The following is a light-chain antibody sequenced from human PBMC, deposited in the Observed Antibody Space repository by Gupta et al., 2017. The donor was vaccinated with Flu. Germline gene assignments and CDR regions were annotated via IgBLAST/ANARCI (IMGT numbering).Light chain of an antibody. CDR3: QQYESWPFS. CDR1: VSLYNR. CDR2: GAS. J-gene: IGKJ2*03. Sequence: GERATLTGRASVSLYNRFAWYQQKPGQAPRLLMSGASTRASDVPARFSGSGSGTEYTLTISSLQSEDFAVYYCQQYESWPFSFGQGTKVEIK. V-gene: IGKV3-15*01.